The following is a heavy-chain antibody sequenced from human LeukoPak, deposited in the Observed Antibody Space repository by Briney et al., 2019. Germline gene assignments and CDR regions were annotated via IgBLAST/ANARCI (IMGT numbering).Heavy chain of an antibody. V-gene: IGHV1-18*01. CDR3: ARSSSGYSGYDFGFDY. J-gene: IGHJ4*02. D-gene: IGHD5-12*01. CDR1: GYTFTSYG. Sequence: ASVKVSCKASGYTFTSYGISWVRQAPGQGLEWMGWISAYNGNTNYAQKLQGRVTMTTDTSTSTAYMELRSLRSDDTAVYYCARSSSGYSGYDFGFDYWGQGTLVTVSS. CDR2: ISAYNGNT.